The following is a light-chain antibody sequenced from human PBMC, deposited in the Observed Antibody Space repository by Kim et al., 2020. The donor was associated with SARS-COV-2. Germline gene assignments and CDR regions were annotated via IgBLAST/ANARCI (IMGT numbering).Light chain of an antibody. V-gene: IGLV2-11*03. Sequence: GQSVTISCTGTSTDVGNYNYVSWYQQYPGRAPKLIIYDVTKRPSGVPDRFSGSKSGNTASLTISGLQAEDEADYYCCSYAGAYRQVFGGGTKLTVL. CDR2: DVT. CDR1: STDVGNYNY. J-gene: IGLJ3*02. CDR3: CSYAGAYRQV.